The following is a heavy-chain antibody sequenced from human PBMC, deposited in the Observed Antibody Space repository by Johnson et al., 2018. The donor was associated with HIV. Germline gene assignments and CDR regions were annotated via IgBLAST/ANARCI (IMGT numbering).Heavy chain of an antibody. J-gene: IGHJ3*02. D-gene: IGHD5-24*01. CDR3: ARNGDGYTPDAFDI. Sequence: VQLVESGGGVVQPGRSLRLSCAASGFTFSSYWMSWVRQAPGKGLEWVATIKQDGSERYHVDSVKGRFTISRDNAKKSLYLQMNSLGVEDTAVYFCARNGDGYTPDAFDIWGQGTVVTVSS. CDR2: IKQDGSER. V-gene: IGHV3-7*01. CDR1: GFTFSSYW.